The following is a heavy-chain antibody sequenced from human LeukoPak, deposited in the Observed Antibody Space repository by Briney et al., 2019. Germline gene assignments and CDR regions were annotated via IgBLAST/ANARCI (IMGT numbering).Heavy chain of an antibody. CDR3: ATLPYYYDSSGSYYFDY. V-gene: IGHV3-30*02. CDR2: IRYDGSNK. CDR1: GFIFNSYG. Sequence: PGGSLRLSCAASGFIFNSYGMHWVRQAPGKGLEWVAFIRYDGSNKYYADSVKGRFTISRDNSKNTLYLQMNGLRVEDTAVYYCATLPYYYDSSGSYYFDYWGQGTLVTVSS. D-gene: IGHD3-22*01. J-gene: IGHJ4*02.